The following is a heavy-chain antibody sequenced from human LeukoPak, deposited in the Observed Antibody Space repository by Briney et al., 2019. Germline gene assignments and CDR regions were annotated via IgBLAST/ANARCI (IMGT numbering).Heavy chain of an antibody. CDR2: IRYDGSNK. Sequence: GGSLGLSCAASGFTFSSYGMHWVRQAPGKGLEWVAFIRYDGSNKYYADSVKGRFTISRDNSKNTLYLQMNSLRAEDTAVYYCAKVSSGYCSSTSCFPFFQHWGQGTLVTVSS. D-gene: IGHD2-2*03. CDR3: AKVSSGYCSSTSCFPFFQH. CDR1: GFTFSSYG. V-gene: IGHV3-30*02. J-gene: IGHJ1*01.